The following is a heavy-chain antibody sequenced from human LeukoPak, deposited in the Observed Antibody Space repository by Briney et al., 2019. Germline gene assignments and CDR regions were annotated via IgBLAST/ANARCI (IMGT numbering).Heavy chain of an antibody. Sequence: GGSLRLSCAASGFTFSDYYMSWIRQAPGKGLEWVSYISSSGSTIYYADSVKGRSTISRDNAKNSLYLQMNSLRAEDTAVYYCAREAPYGSGSYFVGSDYYYMDVWGKGTTVTVSS. J-gene: IGHJ6*03. CDR2: ISSSGSTI. CDR1: GFTFSDYY. V-gene: IGHV3-11*01. CDR3: AREAPYGSGSYFVGSDYYYMDV. D-gene: IGHD3-10*01.